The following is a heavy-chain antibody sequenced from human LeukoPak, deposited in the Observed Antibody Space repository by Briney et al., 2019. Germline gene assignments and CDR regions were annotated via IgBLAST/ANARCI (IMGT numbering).Heavy chain of an antibody. J-gene: IGHJ5*02. V-gene: IGHV3-11*01. D-gene: IGHD6-13*01. CDR2: IDSSGDVI. CDR3: AKGTHSSSWHWYDP. CDR1: GGSISSYY. Sequence: PSETLSLTCTVSGGSISSYYMTWIRQAPGKGLEWLSYIDSSGDVIYYADSVKGRFTISRDNAKNSLYLQMNSLRAEDTAVYYCAKGTHSSSWHWYDPWGQGTLVTVSS.